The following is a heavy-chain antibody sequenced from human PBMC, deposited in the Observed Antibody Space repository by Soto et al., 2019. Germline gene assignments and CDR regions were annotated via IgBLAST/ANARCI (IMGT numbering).Heavy chain of an antibody. Sequence: PGEALKISCRGSGYSYTNYWIAWVRQVPGKGLEWMGIIYPGDSDTRYSPSFQGQVTISADKSISAAYLQWSSLTASDTAMYYCAKAAAGLNVFDYWGQGTLVTVSS. CDR3: AKAAAGLNVFDY. CDR1: GYSYTNYW. D-gene: IGHD6-13*01. J-gene: IGHJ4*02. CDR2: IYPGDSDT. V-gene: IGHV5-51*01.